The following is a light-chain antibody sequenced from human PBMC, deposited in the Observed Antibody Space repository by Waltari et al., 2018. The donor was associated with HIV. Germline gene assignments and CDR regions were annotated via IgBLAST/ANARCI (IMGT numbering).Light chain of an antibody. V-gene: IGKV1-39*01. CDR3: QQSYSVPFT. CDR2: ATS. J-gene: IGKJ3*01. CDR1: QSIATY. Sequence: DIQMTQSPSSLPASVGDRVTIACRASQSIATYLNWYHQKPGKAPKLVIYATSALQSGVPSRFSGSGSGTDFTLTIGSLQPEDFGTYYCQQSYSVPFTFGPGTKVDIK.